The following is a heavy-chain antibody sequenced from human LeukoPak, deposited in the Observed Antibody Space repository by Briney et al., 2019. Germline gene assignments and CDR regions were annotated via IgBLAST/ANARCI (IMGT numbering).Heavy chain of an antibody. CDR2: INPNSGGT. Sequence: ASVKVSCKASGYTFTGYYMHWVRQAPGQGLEWMGRINPNSGGTNYAQNFQGRVTMTRDTSTSTAYMELSRLTSDDTAVYYCARAAGCSSSPNPFDYWGQGTLVTVSS. CDR1: GYTFTGYY. D-gene: IGHD6-6*01. V-gene: IGHV1-2*06. J-gene: IGHJ4*02. CDR3: ARAAGCSSSPNPFDY.